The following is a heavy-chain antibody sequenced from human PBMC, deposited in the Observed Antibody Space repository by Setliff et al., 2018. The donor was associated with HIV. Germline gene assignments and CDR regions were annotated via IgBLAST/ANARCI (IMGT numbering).Heavy chain of an antibody. CDR2: ILDGRVT. D-gene: IGHD6-19*01. CDR1: GDPITSGHFY. CDR3: ARPHSGRGGGAYFDP. V-gene: IGHV4-39*01. J-gene: IGHJ5*02. Sequence: SETLSLTCTVSGDPITSGHFYWGWIRQAPGKGLEWIGNILDGRVTFFNPSLRGRVTISVDASKNQVSLNLRSVTAADSAVYHCARPHSGRGGGAYFDPWGQGSLVTVSS.